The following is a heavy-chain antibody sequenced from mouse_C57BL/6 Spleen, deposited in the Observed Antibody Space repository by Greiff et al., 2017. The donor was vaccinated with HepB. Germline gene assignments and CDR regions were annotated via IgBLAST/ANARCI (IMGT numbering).Heavy chain of an antibody. CDR2: IDPSDSYT. V-gene: IGHV1-50*01. D-gene: IGHD1-1*02. Sequence: QVQLQQPGAELVKPGASVKLSCKASGYTFTSYWMQWVKQRPGQGLEWIGEIDPSDSYTNYNQKFKGKATLTVDTSSSTAYMQLSSLTSEDSAVYYWAGGYFWGQGTTLTVSS. CDR1: GYTFTSYW. J-gene: IGHJ2*01. CDR3: AGGYF.